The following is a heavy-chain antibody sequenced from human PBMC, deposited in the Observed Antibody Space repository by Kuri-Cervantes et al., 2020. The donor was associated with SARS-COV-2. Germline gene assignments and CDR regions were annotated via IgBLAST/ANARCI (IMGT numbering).Heavy chain of an antibody. CDR1: GFTFGDYA. Sequence: GGSLRLSCTASGFTFGDYAMHWVRQAPGKGLEWVAVISYDGSNKYYADSVKGRFTISRDNSRNTLYLQMNSLRAEDTAVYYCAREHLYYDFWRWAEYFQHWGQGTLVTVSS. CDR2: ISYDGSNK. V-gene: IGHV3-30-3*01. CDR3: AREHLYYDFWRWAEYFQH. J-gene: IGHJ1*01. D-gene: IGHD3-3*01.